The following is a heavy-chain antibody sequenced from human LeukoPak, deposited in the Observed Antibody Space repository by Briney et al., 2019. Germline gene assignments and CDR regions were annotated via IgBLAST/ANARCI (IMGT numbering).Heavy chain of an antibody. J-gene: IGHJ6*03. Sequence: GGSLRLSCAASGFTFSSDGMHWVRQAPGKGLEWVAVIWYDGSNKYYADSVKGRFTISRDNSKNTLYLQMNSLRAEDTAVYYCAGDSLYSSGWSDYDYYMDVWGKGTTVTVSS. D-gene: IGHD6-19*01. V-gene: IGHV3-33*01. CDR3: AGDSLYSSGWSDYDYYMDV. CDR2: IWYDGSNK. CDR1: GFTFSSDG.